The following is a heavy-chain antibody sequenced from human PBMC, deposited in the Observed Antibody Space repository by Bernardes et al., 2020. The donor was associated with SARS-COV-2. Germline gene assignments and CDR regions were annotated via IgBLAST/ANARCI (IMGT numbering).Heavy chain of an antibody. J-gene: IGHJ6*02. CDR2: INDAESST. CDR1: GATLSNYG. D-gene: IGHD5-18*01. V-gene: IGHV3-74*01. Sequence: RRSLSPSCAAASGATLSNYGTHCVRHAPGNGLVGVPRINDAESSTLHADPGKGRFTISRDDAKNTIYLQMNSLRAEDTAVYFCARGVATAQRSAMDVWGQGTTVTVSS. CDR3: ARGVATAQRSAMDV.